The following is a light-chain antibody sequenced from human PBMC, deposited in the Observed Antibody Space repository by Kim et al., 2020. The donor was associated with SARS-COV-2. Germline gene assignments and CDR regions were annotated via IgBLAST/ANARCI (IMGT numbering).Light chain of an antibody. CDR3: QQYGSSPRT. CDR2: GAS. Sequence: SPGERATISCWPSQCVTSSYLAWSQQKPGQAPRLLIYGASSRATGIPDRFGGSGPGTDFTLTISRLEPEDFAVYYCQQYGSSPRTFGQGTKVDIK. V-gene: IGKV3-20*01. J-gene: IGKJ1*01. CDR1: QCVTSSY.